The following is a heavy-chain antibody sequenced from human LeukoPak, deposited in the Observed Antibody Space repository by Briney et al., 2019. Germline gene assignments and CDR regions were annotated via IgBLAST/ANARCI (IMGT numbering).Heavy chain of an antibody. CDR1: GYSISSGYY. CDR2: IYLSGST. V-gene: IGHV4-38-2*02. Sequence: SETLSLTCTVSGYSISSGYYWGWIRQPPGKGLEWIGSIYLSGSTYYNPSLKSRVTISVDTSKNQFSLKLSSVTAADTAVYYCARDRQHRDAFDIWGQGTMVTVSS. CDR3: ARDRQHRDAFDI. J-gene: IGHJ3*02.